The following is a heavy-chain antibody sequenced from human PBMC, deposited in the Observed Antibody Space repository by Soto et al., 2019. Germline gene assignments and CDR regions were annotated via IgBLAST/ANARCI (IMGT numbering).Heavy chain of an antibody. CDR3: ARDLIAVAGTNYYYGMDV. D-gene: IGHD6-19*01. V-gene: IGHV1-3*01. CDR1: GYTFTSYA. CDR2: INAGNGNT. J-gene: IGHJ6*02. Sequence: ASVKVSCKASGYTFTSYAMHWVRQAPGQRLEWMGWINAGNGNTKYSQKFQGRVTITRDTSASTAYMELRSLRSEDTAVYYCARDLIAVAGTNYYYGMDVWGQGTTVTVSS.